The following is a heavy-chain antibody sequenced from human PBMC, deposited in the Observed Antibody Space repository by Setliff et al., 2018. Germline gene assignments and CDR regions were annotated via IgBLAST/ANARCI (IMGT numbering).Heavy chain of an antibody. J-gene: IGHJ4*02. V-gene: IGHV4-61*09. D-gene: IGHD3-10*01. CDR1: GGPINSGGFY. Sequence: SETLSLTCTVSGGPINSGGFYWSWLRQPAGKRLEWIGHFYSSGATDYNLSLKSRVTISLDTSKNQFSLKLTSVTAADTAVYFCARESATLGEFPLYYFDYWGQGIPVTVSS. CDR2: FYSSGAT. CDR3: ARESATLGEFPLYYFDY.